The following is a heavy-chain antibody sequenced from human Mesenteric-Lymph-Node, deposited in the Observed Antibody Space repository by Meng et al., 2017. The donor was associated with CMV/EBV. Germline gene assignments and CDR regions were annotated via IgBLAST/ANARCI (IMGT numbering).Heavy chain of an antibody. J-gene: IGHJ4*02. V-gene: IGHV3-20*04. D-gene: IGHD2-2*01. CDR1: GFTFGTYT. CDR2: INWNGGST. CDR3: ATIHYCSSTSCYQIFDY. Sequence: GESLKISCAASGFTFGTYTMMWVRQAPGKGLEWVSGINWNGGSTGYADSVKGRFTISRDNAKNSLYLQMNSLRAEDTAVYYCATIHYCSSTSCYQIFDYWGQGTLVTVSS.